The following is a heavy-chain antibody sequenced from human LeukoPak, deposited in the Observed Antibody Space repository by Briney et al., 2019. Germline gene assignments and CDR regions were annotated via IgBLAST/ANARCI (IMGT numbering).Heavy chain of an antibody. CDR3: ARHGGRYDIFDY. Sequence: SETLSLTCAVYGGSFSGYYWSWIRQPPGKGLEWIGSIYYSGSTYYNPSLKSRVTISVDTSKNQFSLKLSSVTAADTAVYYCARHGGRYDIFDYWGQGTLVTVSS. CDR2: IYYSGST. J-gene: IGHJ4*02. V-gene: IGHV4-34*01. D-gene: IGHD3-9*01. CDR1: GGSFSGYY.